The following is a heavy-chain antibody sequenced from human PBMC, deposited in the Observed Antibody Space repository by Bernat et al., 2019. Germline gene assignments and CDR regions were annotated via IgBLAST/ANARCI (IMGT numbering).Heavy chain of an antibody. D-gene: IGHD2-15*01. CDR3: ARDIVVVVAATYYYYYGMDV. V-gene: IGHV3-11*01. Sequence: QVQLVESGGGLVKPGGSLRLSCAASGFTFIDYYMSWIRQAPGKGLEWVSYISSSGSTIYYADSVKGRFTISRDNAKNSLYLQMNSLRAEDTAVYYCARDIVVVVAATYYYYYGMDVWGQGTTVTVSS. CDR2: ISSSGSTI. CDR1: GFTFIDYY. J-gene: IGHJ6*02.